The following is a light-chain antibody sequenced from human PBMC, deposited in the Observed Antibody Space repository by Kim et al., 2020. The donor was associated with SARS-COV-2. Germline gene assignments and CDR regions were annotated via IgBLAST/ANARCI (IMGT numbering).Light chain of an antibody. CDR3: RQYNTWET. CDR2: GAS. V-gene: IGKV3-15*01. CDR1: ESISNN. Sequence: IVMMQSPAALSVSPGERATLTCRASESISNNLVWYQKKPGQAPRLLIYGASIRVPGIPARFSGSGSGTEFTLTISSLQSEDSAIYYCRQYNTWETFGQGTKLDIK. J-gene: IGKJ1*01.